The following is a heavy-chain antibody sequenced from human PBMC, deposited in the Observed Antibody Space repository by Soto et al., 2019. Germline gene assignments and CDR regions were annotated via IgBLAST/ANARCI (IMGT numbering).Heavy chain of an antibody. Sequence: QVQLVESGGGVVQPGRSLRLSCAVSGFTFSRHAMHWVRQAPGKGLEWVTLISSDGSNKYYADSVKGRFTTSRDNSKNTMYLQMNSLRVEDTAVYYCARDDEGGSDCDLGYWGQGGLVTVSS. V-gene: IGHV3-30-3*01. CDR1: GFTFSRHA. CDR2: ISSDGSNK. D-gene: IGHD1-26*01. CDR3: ARDDEGGSDCDLGY. J-gene: IGHJ4*02.